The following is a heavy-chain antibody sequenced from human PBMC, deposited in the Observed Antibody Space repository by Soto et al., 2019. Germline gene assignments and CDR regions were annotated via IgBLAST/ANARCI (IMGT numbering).Heavy chain of an antibody. Sequence: SQTLSLTFAISVGSGSSNSAAWNWIRQSPSRGLEWLGRTYYRSKWYNDYAVSVKSRITINPDTSKNQFSLQLNSVTPEDTAVYYCARGGLSASRFLEWVSSGYFDYWGQGTLVTVSP. D-gene: IGHD3-3*01. J-gene: IGHJ4*02. CDR3: ARGGLSASRFLEWVSSGYFDY. CDR2: TYYRSKWYN. V-gene: IGHV6-1*01. CDR1: VGSGSSNSAA.